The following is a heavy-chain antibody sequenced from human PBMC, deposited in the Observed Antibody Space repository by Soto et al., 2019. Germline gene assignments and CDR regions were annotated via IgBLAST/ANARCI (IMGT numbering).Heavy chain of an antibody. J-gene: IGHJ4*02. CDR1: SGSISSSNW. V-gene: IGHV4-4*02. D-gene: IGHD3-3*01. CDR3: ARVGTYYDFWSGFSNFDY. CDR2: IYHSGST. Sequence: SETLSLTCAVSSGSISSSNWWSWVRQPPGKGLEWIGEIYHSGSTNYNPSLKSRVTISVDKSKNQFSLKLSSVTAADTAVYYCARVGTYYDFWSGFSNFDYWGQGTLVTVSS.